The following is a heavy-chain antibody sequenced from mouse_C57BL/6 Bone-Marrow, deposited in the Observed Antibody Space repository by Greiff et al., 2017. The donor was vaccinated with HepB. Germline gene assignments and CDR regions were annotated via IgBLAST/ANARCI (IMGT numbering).Heavy chain of an antibody. D-gene: IGHD1-1*01. J-gene: IGHJ2*01. Sequence: VQLQEPGAELVKPGASVKLSCKASGYTFTSYWMHWVKQRPGQGLEWIGMIHPNSGSTNYNEKFKSKATLTVDKSSSTAYMQLSSLTSEDSAVYYCARDPYYYGSRNYWGQGTTLTVSS. CDR1: GYTFTSYW. CDR2: IHPNSGST. V-gene: IGHV1-64*01. CDR3: ARDPYYYGSRNY.